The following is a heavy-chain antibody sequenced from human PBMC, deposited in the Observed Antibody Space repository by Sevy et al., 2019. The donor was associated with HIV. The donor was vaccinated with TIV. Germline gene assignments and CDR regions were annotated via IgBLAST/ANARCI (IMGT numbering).Heavy chain of an antibody. D-gene: IGHD3-9*01. J-gene: IGHJ4*02. CDR1: GYTFTGYY. CDR3: ARGHDILTGYSYTLDY. Sequence: ASVKVSCKASGYTFTGYYMHWVRQAPGQGLEWMGRINPNSGGTNYAQKFQGRVTMTRDTSISIAYMELSRLRSDDTAVYYCARGHDILTGYSYTLDYWGQGTLVTVSS. V-gene: IGHV1-2*06. CDR2: INPNSGGT.